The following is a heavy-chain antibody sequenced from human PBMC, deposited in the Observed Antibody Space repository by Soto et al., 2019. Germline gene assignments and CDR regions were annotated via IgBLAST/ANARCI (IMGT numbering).Heavy chain of an antibody. J-gene: IGHJ4*02. CDR1: GYSISSDYY. Sequence: PSETLSLTCAVSGYSISSDYYWGWIRQPPGKGLEWIGSISHSGSAYYNPSLKTRVTMSVDTSKNQFSLKLSSVTAADTALYYCARGLSGGFDYWGQGTLVTVPQ. V-gene: IGHV4-38-2*01. CDR2: ISHSGSA. D-gene: IGHD7-27*01. CDR3: ARGLSGGFDY.